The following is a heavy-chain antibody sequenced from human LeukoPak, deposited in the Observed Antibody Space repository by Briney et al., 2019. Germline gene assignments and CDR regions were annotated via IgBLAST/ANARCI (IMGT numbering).Heavy chain of an antibody. J-gene: IGHJ5*02. CDR1: GGSISSSSYY. Sequence: SETLSLTCTVSGGSISSSSYYWGWIRQPPGKGLEWIGRIYTSGSTNYNPSLKSRVTMSVDTSKNQFSLKLSSVTAADTAVYYCARTAGYCSGGSCYTWFDPWGQGTLVTVSS. V-gene: IGHV4-61*05. CDR3: ARTAGYCSGGSCYTWFDP. D-gene: IGHD2-15*01. CDR2: IYTSGST.